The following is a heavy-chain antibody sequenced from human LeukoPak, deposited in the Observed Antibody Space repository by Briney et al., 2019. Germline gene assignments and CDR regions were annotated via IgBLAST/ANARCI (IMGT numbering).Heavy chain of an antibody. J-gene: IGHJ4*02. V-gene: IGHV3-23*01. CDR3: ARGPYYYGSGSYFHPPYFDY. CDR2: ISGSGGST. CDR1: GFTFSSYA. D-gene: IGHD3-10*01. Sequence: TGGSLRLSCAASGFTFSSYAMSWVRQAPGKGLEWVSAISGSGGSTYYADSVKGRFTISRDNSKNTLYLQMGSLRAEDMAVYYCARGPYYYGSGSYFHPPYFDYWGQGTLVTVSS.